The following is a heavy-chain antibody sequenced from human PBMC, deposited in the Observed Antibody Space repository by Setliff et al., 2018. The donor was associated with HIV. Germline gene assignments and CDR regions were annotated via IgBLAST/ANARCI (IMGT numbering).Heavy chain of an antibody. CDR2: IYYSGSA. J-gene: IGHJ4*02. CDR1: GGSISSGDYF. V-gene: IGHV4-30-4*08. D-gene: IGHD4-17*01. CDR3: VRDDYGYNGKGFDY. Sequence: KPSETLSLTCTVSGGSISSGDYFLSWIRQAPGKGLEWIGCIYYSGSAYYNPSLQRRVIISVDTSKNQVSLKLNSMTAADTAVYYCVRDDYGYNGKGFDYWGPGTLVTVSS.